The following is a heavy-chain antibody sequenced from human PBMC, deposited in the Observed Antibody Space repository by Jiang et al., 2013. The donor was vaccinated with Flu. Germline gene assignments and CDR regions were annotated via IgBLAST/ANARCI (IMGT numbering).Heavy chain of an antibody. V-gene: IGHV1-69*01. J-gene: IGHJ4*02. Sequence: SGAEVKKPGSSVKVSCKASGGTFSSYAISWVRQAPGQGLEWMGGIIPXFGTANYAQKFQGRVTITADESTSTAYMELSSLRSEDTAVYYCATPLVDSSGYYSAAFFDYWGQGTLVTVSS. CDR1: GGTFSSYA. CDR3: ATPLVDSSGYYSAAFFDY. CDR2: IIPXFGTA. D-gene: IGHD3-22*01.